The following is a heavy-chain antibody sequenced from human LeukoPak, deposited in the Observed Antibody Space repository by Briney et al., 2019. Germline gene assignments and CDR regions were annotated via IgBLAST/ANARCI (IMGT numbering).Heavy chain of an antibody. CDR2: INGRGGST. D-gene: IGHD6-19*01. Sequence: GGSLRLSCAASGFTFSNYAMSWVRQAPGKGLEWVSSINGRGGSTYYADSVKGRFTISRDNSKNTLYLQMDSLRAEDTAVYYCAKALSRSRSIAVAGYACGFDYWGQGTLVTVSP. V-gene: IGHV3-23*01. CDR3: AKALSRSRSIAVAGYACGFDY. CDR1: GFTFSNYA. J-gene: IGHJ4*02.